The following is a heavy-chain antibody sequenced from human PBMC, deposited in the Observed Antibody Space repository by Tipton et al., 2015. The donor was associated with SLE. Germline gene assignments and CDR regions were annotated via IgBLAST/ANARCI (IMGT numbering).Heavy chain of an antibody. J-gene: IGHJ3*02. CDR3: ARDQITVTKARAFDI. D-gene: IGHD4-17*01. CDR2: INHSGST. CDR1: GGSFSGYY. V-gene: IGHV4-34*01. Sequence: LRLSCAVYGGSFSGYYWSWIRQPPGKGLEWIGEINHSGSTNYNPSLKSRVTISVDTSKNQFSLKLSSVTAADTAVYYCARDQITVTKARAFDIWGQGTMVTVSS.